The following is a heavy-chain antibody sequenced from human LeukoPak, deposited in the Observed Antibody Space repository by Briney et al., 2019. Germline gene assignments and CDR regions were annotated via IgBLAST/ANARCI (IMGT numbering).Heavy chain of an antibody. CDR2: IRYDGSNK. Sequence: PGGSLRLSCAASGFTFSSYGMHWVRQAPGKGLEWVAFIRYDGSNKYYADSVKGRFTISRDNSKNTLYLQMNSLRAEDTAVYYCARDGGIVGATEAFDIWGQGTMVTVSS. D-gene: IGHD1-26*01. CDR1: GFTFSSYG. J-gene: IGHJ3*02. V-gene: IGHV3-30*02. CDR3: ARDGGIVGATEAFDI.